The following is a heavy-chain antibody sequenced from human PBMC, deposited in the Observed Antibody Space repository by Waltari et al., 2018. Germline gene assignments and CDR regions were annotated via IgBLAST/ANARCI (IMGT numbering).Heavy chain of an antibody. CDR2: IYSSGST. CDR3: ARHEGIAVAGTLRGWFDP. D-gene: IGHD6-19*01. V-gene: IGHV4-39*01. J-gene: IGHJ5*02. CDR1: GGSISSSSYY. Sequence: QLQLQESGPGLVTPSETLSLTCTVSGGSISSSSYYWGWIRQPLGKGLAWVGGIYSSGSTYYNPSLKSRVTISVDTSKNQFSLKLSSVTAADTAVYYCARHEGIAVAGTLRGWFDPWGQGTLVTVSS.